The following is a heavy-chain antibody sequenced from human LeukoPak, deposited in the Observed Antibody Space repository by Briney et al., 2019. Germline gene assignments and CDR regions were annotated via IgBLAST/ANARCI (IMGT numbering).Heavy chain of an antibody. D-gene: IGHD6-19*01. CDR1: GFSFSSYE. J-gene: IGHJ4*02. Sequence: GGSLRLSCAASGFSFSSYEMNWVRQAPGKGVEWVSYISSSGSTRYYADSVKGRFTMSRDNAKNSLYLQMNSLRAEDTAVYYCARVEGSGWSKLCDYWGQGTLVTVSS. CDR3: ARVEGSGWSKLCDY. V-gene: IGHV3-48*03. CDR2: ISSSGSTR.